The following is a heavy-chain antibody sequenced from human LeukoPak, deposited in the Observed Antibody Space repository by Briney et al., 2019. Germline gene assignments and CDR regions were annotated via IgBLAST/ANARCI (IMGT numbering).Heavy chain of an antibody. Sequence: PSETLSLTCTVSGGSISSYYWSWIRQPPGKGLEWIGYIYYSGSTNYNPSLKSRVTISVDTSKNQFSLKLSSVTAADTAVYYCAREAPSRYYFDYWGQGTLVTVSS. J-gene: IGHJ4*02. V-gene: IGHV4-59*01. CDR3: AREAPSRYYFDY. CDR2: IYYSGST. CDR1: GGSISSYY.